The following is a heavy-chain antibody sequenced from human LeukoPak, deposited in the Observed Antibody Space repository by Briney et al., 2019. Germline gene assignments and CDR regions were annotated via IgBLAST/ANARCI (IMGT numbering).Heavy chain of an antibody. CDR2: IYPSDSDT. CDR3: ARLTSDWYFDL. J-gene: IGHJ2*01. Sequence: KVSCKGSGYILTTYWIGWVRQMSGKGLECMGIIYPSDSDTRYSPSFQGHVTISADKSISTAYLQWSSLKASDTAMYYCARLTSDWYFDLWGRGTLVTVSS. V-gene: IGHV5-51*01. CDR1: GYILTTYW.